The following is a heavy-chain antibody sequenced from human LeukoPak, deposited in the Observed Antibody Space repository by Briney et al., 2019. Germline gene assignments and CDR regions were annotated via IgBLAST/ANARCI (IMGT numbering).Heavy chain of an antibody. D-gene: IGHD5-18*01. CDR1: GFTFSSYE. V-gene: IGHV3-48*03. CDR3: ARERGYSYGYDY. CDR2: ISSSGTTI. Sequence: SLRLSCAASGFTFSSYEMNWVRQAPGKGLEWVSYISSSGTTIYYADSVKGRFTISRDNAKNSLYLQMNSLRAEDTAVYYCARERGYSYGYDYWGQGTLVTVSS. J-gene: IGHJ4*02.